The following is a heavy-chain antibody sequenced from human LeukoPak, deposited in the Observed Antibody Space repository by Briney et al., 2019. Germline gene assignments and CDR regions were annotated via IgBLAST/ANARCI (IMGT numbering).Heavy chain of an antibody. CDR1: GFRFGSDW. D-gene: IGHD5-12*01. V-gene: IGHV3-7*03. J-gene: IGHJ4*02. Sequence: GGSLRLSCAASGFRFGSDWMTWVRQAPGKGLEWVANINPDGNEKYYVDSVKGRFTISRDNGKNSLYLQLNSLRAEDTAVYYCAKNLGYHSYFDYWGQGTLVTVSS. CDR3: AKNLGYHSYFDY. CDR2: INPDGNEK.